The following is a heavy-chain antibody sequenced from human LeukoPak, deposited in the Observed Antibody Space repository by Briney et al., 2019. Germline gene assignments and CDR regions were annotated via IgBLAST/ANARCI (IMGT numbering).Heavy chain of an antibody. D-gene: IGHD5-12*01. Sequence: GGSLRLSCAASGFTFSSYGMHWVRQAPGKGLEWVAVISYDGSNKYYADSVKGRFTISRDNSKNTLYLQMNSLRAEDTAVYYCAKGARYSGYDYPLDYWGQGTLVTVSS. CDR1: GFTFSSYG. CDR3: AKGARYSGYDYPLDY. J-gene: IGHJ4*02. CDR2: ISYDGSNK. V-gene: IGHV3-30*18.